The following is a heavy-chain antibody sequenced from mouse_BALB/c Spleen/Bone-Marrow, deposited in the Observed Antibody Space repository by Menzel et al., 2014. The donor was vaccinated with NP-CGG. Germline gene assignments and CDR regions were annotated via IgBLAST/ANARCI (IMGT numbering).Heavy chain of an antibody. J-gene: IGHJ2*01. CDR1: SYSFTGYF. CDR2: INPYNGDT. Sequence: EVQLQESGPELVKPGASVKISCKASSYSFTGYFMNWVMQSHGKSLEWIGRINPYNGDTFYNQKFKGKATLTVDKSSSTAHMELRSLASEDSAVYYCASSFITTAYYFDYWGQGTTLTVSS. CDR3: ASSFITTAYYFDY. D-gene: IGHD1-2*01. V-gene: IGHV1-20*02.